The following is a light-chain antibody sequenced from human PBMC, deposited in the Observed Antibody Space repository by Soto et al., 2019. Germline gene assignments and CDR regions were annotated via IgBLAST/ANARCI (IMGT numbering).Light chain of an antibody. J-gene: IGLJ1*01. CDR2: EGS. CDR1: NSDVGSRNL. CDR3: CSYANSGSFV. Sequence: QSVLTQPASVSGSPGQSITISCTGTNSDVGSRNLVSWYQQHPGIGPKLIIYEGSRRPSGISHRFSGSRSGNTASLTISGLRAEDEADYYCCSYANSGSFVFGTGTKATVL. V-gene: IGLV2-23*01.